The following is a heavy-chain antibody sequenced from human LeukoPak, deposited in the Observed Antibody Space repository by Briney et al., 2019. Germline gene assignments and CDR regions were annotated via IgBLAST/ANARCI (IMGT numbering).Heavy chain of an antibody. CDR2: IRSKANSYAT. CDR3: AKDGGPYDYVWGSYRYPPLDV. Sequence: GGSLRLSCAASGFTFSGSAMHWVRQASGKGLEWVGRIRSKANSYATAYAASVKGRFTISRDNAKKSLFLQMNSLRAEDTAVYYCAKDGGPYDYVWGSYRYPPLDVWGQGTLVTVSS. J-gene: IGHJ4*02. CDR1: GFTFSGSA. V-gene: IGHV3-73*01. D-gene: IGHD3-16*02.